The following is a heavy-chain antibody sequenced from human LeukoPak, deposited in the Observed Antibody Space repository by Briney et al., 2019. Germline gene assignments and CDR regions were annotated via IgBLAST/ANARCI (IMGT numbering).Heavy chain of an antibody. V-gene: IGHV4-4*02. CDR3: ARVVRWGSSGSPYYYYGMDV. J-gene: IGHJ6*02. CDR1: GGSISSDSW. D-gene: IGHD1-26*01. CDR2: IYDGGST. Sequence: SETLSLTCAVSGGSISSDSWWSWVRQPPGKGLEWIGEIYDGGSTNYNPSLRNLVTISLDKSKNQFSLQLSSVTAADTAVYYCARVVRWGSSGSPYYYYGMDVWGQGTTVTVSS.